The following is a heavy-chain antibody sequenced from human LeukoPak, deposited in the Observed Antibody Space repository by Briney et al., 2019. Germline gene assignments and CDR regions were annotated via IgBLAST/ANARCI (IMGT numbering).Heavy chain of an antibody. CDR1: GFTFSSYG. CDR3: SKDSTHYRVWDDDYSRGLYY. CDR2: IRYDGSNK. J-gene: IGHJ4*02. D-gene: IGHD3-22*01. Sequence: PGGSLRLSCAASGFTFSSYGMNWVRQAPGKGLEWVAFIRYDGSNKYYADSVKGRFTISRDNAKNTLDLQMNSLTAEDTAVHDSSKDSTHYRVWDDDYSRGLYYWVEGSLVTVSS. V-gene: IGHV3-30*02.